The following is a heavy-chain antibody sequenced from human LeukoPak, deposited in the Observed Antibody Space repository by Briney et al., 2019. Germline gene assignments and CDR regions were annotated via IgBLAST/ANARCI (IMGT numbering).Heavy chain of an antibody. V-gene: IGHV4-59*08. D-gene: IGHD3-10*01. CDR2: IYYTGTS. Sequence: PSETLSLTCTVSGGSISNYYWSWMRQPPGKGLEWIGYIYYTGTSYYNPSLRSLATITVATSNNQFTLQLSLRTAADTGGYYCARSRFYYYGSEDYWGQGTLVTVSS. J-gene: IGHJ4*02. CDR3: ARSRFYYYGSEDY. CDR1: GGSISNYY.